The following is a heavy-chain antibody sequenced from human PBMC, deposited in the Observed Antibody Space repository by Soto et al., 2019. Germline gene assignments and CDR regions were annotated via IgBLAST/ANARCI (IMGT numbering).Heavy chain of an antibody. J-gene: IGHJ6*02. Sequence: QVQLVQSGAEVKKPGSSVKVSCKASGGTFSSYAISWVRQAPGQGLEWMGGFIPIFGAADYAQNFQGRVTIDADESTSTAYMELSGLRSEDTAVYYCASPRDNYYYNGMDVWGQGTTVTVSS. V-gene: IGHV1-69*12. CDR1: GGTFSSYA. CDR2: FIPIFGAA. D-gene: IGHD3-10*01. CDR3: ASPRDNYYYNGMDV.